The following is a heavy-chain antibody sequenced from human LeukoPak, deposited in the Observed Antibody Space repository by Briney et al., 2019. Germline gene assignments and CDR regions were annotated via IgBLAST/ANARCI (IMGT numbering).Heavy chain of an antibody. CDR2: ISSSSSYI. CDR1: GFTFSSCS. CDR3: ARDSDPPYSSGPSDY. V-gene: IGHV3-21*01. Sequence: GGSLRLSCAASGFTFSSCSMNWVRQAPGKGLEWVSSISSSSSYIYYADSVKGRFTISRDNAKNSLYLQMNSLRAEDTAVYYCARDSDPPYSSGPSDYWGQGTLVTVSS. D-gene: IGHD6-19*01. J-gene: IGHJ4*02.